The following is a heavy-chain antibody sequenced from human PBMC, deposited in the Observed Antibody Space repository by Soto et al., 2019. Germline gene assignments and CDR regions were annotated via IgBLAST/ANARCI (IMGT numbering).Heavy chain of an antibody. CDR2: IYHGGTT. CDR1: GSSISSGSY. V-gene: IGHV4-38-2*02. J-gene: IGHJ4*01. CDR3: ARAHVIVVAGSTFDY. Sequence: PSETLSLTCTVSGSSISSGSYWGWIRQPPGKGPEWIASIYHGGTTFYNPSLKSRITISVDTSHNQFSLNLRSVTAADTAVYYCARAHVIVVAGSTFDYWGHGTLVTVSS. D-gene: IGHD6-19*01.